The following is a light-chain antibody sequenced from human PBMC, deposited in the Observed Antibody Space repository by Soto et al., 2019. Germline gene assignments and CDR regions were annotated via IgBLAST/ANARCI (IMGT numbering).Light chain of an antibody. CDR2: GAS. CDR1: QSVSNNY. CDR3: HQYGSSPT. Sequence: EIVLTQSPGTLSLSPGERATLSCRASQSVSNNYLAWYQQKPGQAPRLLIYGASNRATGIPDRFSGSGSGTDFTLTISRLEPEDFAVYYCHQYGSSPTFGQGPKVDTK. J-gene: IGKJ1*01. V-gene: IGKV3-20*01.